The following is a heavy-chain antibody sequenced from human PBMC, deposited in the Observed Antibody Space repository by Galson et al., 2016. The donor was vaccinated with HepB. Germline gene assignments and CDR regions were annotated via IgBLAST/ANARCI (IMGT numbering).Heavy chain of an antibody. V-gene: IGHV3-30*19. D-gene: IGHD2-21*02. J-gene: IGHJ4*02. CDR2: ISYDGGDK. CDR1: GFTFSRYG. Sequence: SLRLSCAASGFTFSRYGMHWVRQAPGKGLEWVAVISYDGGDKHYADSVKGRFTVSRDNSKNTLFLQMNSLRVEDTAVYYCAKLDCGRYCPRDDWGQGTLVTVSS. CDR3: AKLDCGRYCPRDD.